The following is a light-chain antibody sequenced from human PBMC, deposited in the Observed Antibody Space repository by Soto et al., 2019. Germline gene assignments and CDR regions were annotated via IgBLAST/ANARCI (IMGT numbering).Light chain of an antibody. J-gene: IGKJ4*01. V-gene: IGKV1-39*01. CDR1: QSISNY. CDR3: QQSDTTRLT. CDR2: AAS. Sequence: IKMTQSPTSLSASVGDRVTITCRASQSISNYLNWYQQKPGTAPKLLIYAASSLQSGVPSRFSGSGSGTDFILIISSLQPEDFATYYCQQSDTTRLTFGGGTKVDIK.